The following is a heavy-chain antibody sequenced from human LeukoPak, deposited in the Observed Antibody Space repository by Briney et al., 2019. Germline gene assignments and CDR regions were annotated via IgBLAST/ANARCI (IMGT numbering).Heavy chain of an antibody. CDR3: ARVRFGVVVVVDAFDI. V-gene: IGHV6-1*01. CDR1: GDSVSSNSAA. D-gene: IGHD2-21*01. J-gene: IGHJ3*02. Sequence: SQTLSLTCALSGDSVSSNSAAWHWLRQSPSRGLEWLGSTYYRSKWYNDCAVSVKSRITINPDTSKNQFSLQLNAVTPEDTAVYYCARVRFGVVVVVDAFDIWGQGTMVTVSS. CDR2: TYYRSKWYN.